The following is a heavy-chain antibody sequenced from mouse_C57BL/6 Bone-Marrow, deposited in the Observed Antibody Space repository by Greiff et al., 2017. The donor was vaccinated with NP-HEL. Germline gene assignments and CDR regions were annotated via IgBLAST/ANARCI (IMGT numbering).Heavy chain of an antibody. Sequence: EVKVEESGGGLVQPGGSMKLSCVASGFTFSNYWMNWVRQSPEKGLEWVAQIRLKSDNYATHYAESVKGRFTISRDDSKSSVYLQMNNLRAEDTGIYYCTDYYGTWFAYWGQGTLVTVSA. J-gene: IGHJ3*01. CDR1: GFTFSNYW. D-gene: IGHD1-1*01. V-gene: IGHV6-3*01. CDR3: TDYYGTWFAY. CDR2: IRLKSDNYAT.